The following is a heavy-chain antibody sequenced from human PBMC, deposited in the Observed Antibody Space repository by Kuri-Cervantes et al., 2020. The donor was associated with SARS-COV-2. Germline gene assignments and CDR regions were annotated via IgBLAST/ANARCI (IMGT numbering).Heavy chain of an antibody. D-gene: IGHD3-3*01. V-gene: IGHV3-30*02. CDR3: VTWYDFWSGYSRGRFDY. CDR1: GFSFSSYG. CDR2: IRYDGSNK. Sequence: GGSLRLSCEASGFSFSSYGIHWVRQAPGKGLGWVAFIRYDGSNKYYADSVKGRFTISRDNSKNTLYLQMNSLRAEDTAVYYCVTWYDFWSGYSRGRFDYWGQGTLVTVSS. J-gene: IGHJ4*02.